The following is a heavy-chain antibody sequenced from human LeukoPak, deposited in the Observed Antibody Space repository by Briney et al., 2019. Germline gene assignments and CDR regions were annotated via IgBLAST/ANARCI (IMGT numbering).Heavy chain of an antibody. CDR1: GFTFSSYG. V-gene: IGHV3-33*01. Sequence: GGSLRLSCAASGFTFSSYGMHWVRQAPGKGLGWVAVIWYDGSNKYYADSVKGRFTISRDNSKNTLYLQMNSLRAEDTAMYYCARGFLYCSSTSCSNWFDPWGQGTLVTVSS. J-gene: IGHJ5*02. D-gene: IGHD2-2*01. CDR3: ARGFLYCSSTSCSNWFDP. CDR2: IWYDGSNK.